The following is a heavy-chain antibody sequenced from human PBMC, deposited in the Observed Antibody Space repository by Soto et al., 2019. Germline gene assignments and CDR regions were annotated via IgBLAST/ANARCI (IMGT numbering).Heavy chain of an antibody. D-gene: IGHD6-25*01. CDR2: IYYSGST. CDR1: GGSISSYY. Sequence: SETLSLTCTVSGGSISSYYWSWIRQPPGKGLEWIGYIYYSGSTNYNPSLKSRVTISVDTSKNQFSLKLSSVTAADTAVYYCARHGVQRVRLSHIDYWGQGTLVTVSS. CDR3: ARHGVQRVRLSHIDY. V-gene: IGHV4-59*08. J-gene: IGHJ4*02.